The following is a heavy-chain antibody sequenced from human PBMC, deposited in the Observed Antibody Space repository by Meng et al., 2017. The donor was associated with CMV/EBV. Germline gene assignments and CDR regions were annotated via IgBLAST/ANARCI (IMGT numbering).Heavy chain of an antibody. CDR2: ISYDGRNE. D-gene: IGHD2-15*01. V-gene: IGHV3-30*04. CDR3: ARGSDIIVLPSALDY. CDR1: GFIFSSYG. Sequence: GESLKISCATSGFIFSSYGIHWVRQAPGKGLEWVAIISYDGRNEDYADSVEGRFTISRDNSKDTVYLQMNSLRLEDTAIYFCARGSDIIVLPSALDYWGRGTPVTVSS. J-gene: IGHJ4*02.